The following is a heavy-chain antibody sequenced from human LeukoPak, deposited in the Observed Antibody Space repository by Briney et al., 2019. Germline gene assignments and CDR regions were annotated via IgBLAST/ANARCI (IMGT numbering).Heavy chain of an antibody. V-gene: IGHV2-5*02. CDR3: ARGYCSGGSCYMAPNWFDP. CDR1: GFSPSTSGVG. J-gene: IGHJ5*02. CDR2: IYWDDDK. Sequence: SGPTLVKPTQTLTLTCTFSGFSPSTSGVGVGWIRQPPGKALEWLALIYWDDDKRYSPSLKSRLTITKDTSKNQVVLTMTNMDPVDTATYYCARGYCSGGSCYMAPNWFDPWGQGTLVTVSS. D-gene: IGHD2-15*01.